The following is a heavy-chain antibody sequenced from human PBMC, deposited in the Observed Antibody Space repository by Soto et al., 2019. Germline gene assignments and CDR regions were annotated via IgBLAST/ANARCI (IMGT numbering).Heavy chain of an antibody. CDR3: ARGSSSSYYYYGMDV. Sequence: ASVKVSCKASGGTFSSYAISWVRQAPGQGLDWMGWISAYNGNANYAQKLQGRVTMTTDTSTSTAYMELRSLRSDDTAVYYCARGSSSSYYYYGMDVWGQGTTVTVSS. D-gene: IGHD6-6*01. J-gene: IGHJ6*02. CDR2: ISAYNGNA. V-gene: IGHV1-18*01. CDR1: GGTFSSYA.